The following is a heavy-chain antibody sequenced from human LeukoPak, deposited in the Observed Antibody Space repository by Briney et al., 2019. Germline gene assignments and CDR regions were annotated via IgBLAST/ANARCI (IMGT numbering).Heavy chain of an antibody. CDR2: IYYSGST. V-gene: IGHV4-39*01. Sequence: SETLSLTCTVSGGSITTNTDYWGWVRQPPGKGLEWIGSIYYSGSTYYRPSLKSRVTISVDTSKNQFSLKLTSVTAADTAVYYCARHPRYCSSNSCYGPDAFDIWGQGTMVTVSS. CDR3: ARHPRYCSSNSCYGPDAFDI. J-gene: IGHJ3*02. D-gene: IGHD2-2*01. CDR1: GGSITTNTDY.